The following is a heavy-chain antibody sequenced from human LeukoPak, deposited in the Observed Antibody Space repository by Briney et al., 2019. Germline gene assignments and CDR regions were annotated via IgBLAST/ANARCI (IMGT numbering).Heavy chain of an antibody. J-gene: IGHJ4*02. CDR2: IYYSGST. CDR3: AREDHTPRGRGVDY. Sequence: SETLSLTCTVSGGSISSSSYYWGWIRQPPGKGLEWIGSIYYSGSTYYNPSLKSRVTISVDTSKNQFSLKLSSVTAADTAVYYCAREDHTPRGRGVDYWGQGTLVTVSS. D-gene: IGHD3-10*01. CDR1: GGSISSSSYY. V-gene: IGHV4-39*07.